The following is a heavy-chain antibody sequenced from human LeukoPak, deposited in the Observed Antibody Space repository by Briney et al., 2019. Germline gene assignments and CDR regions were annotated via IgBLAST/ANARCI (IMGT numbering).Heavy chain of an antibody. D-gene: IGHD2-15*01. J-gene: IGHJ3*02. CDR1: GGSFSGYY. CDR2: INHSGST. CDR3: ARDPSSGGAFDI. V-gene: IGHV4-34*01. Sequence: SETLSLTCAVYGGSFSGYYWSWIRQPPGKGLEWIGEINHSGSTNYNPSLKSRVTISVDTSKNQFSLKLSSVTAADTAVYYCARDPSSGGAFDIWGQGIMVTVSS.